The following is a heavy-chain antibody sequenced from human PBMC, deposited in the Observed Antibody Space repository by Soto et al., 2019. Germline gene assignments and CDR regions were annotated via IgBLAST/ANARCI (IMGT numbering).Heavy chain of an antibody. Sequence: PSQTLSLTCAISGDSVSSNSSAWNCISQSPSRGLEWLGRTYYRSKWYNDYAVSVKSRITINPDTSKNQFSLQLNSVTPEDTAAYYCARGQQLEHYYYYYGMDVWGQGTTVTVSS. CDR3: ARGQQLEHYYYYYGMDV. J-gene: IGHJ6*02. CDR2: TYYRSKWYN. CDR1: GDSVSSNSSA. D-gene: IGHD6-13*01. V-gene: IGHV6-1*01.